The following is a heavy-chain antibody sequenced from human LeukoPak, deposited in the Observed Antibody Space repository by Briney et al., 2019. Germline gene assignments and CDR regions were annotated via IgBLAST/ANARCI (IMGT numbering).Heavy chain of an antibody. V-gene: IGHV4-39*07. D-gene: IGHD3-10*01. CDR1: GGSISSTTYY. CDR3: AREQWDYYYGSGLSPDYFDY. CDR2: IYYSGST. J-gene: IGHJ4*02. Sequence: PSETLSLTCSVSGGSISSTTYYWGWIRQPPGKGLEWIGSIYYSGSTYYNPSLKSRVTISVDTSKNQFSLKLSSVTAADTAVYYCAREQWDYYYGSGLSPDYFDYWGQGTLVTVSS.